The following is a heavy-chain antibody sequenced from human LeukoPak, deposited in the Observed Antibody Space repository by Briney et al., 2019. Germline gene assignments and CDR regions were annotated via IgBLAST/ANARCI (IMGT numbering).Heavy chain of an antibody. CDR2: IYSGGST. J-gene: IGHJ3*02. V-gene: IGHV3-53*01. D-gene: IGHD3-16*02. Sequence: PGGSLRLSCAASGFTFSSYWMHWVRQAPGKGLVWVSVIYSGGSTYYTDSVKGRFTISRDNSKNTLYLQMNSLRAEDTAVYYCARASVLYDYVWGSYRPADAFDIWGQGTMVTVSS. CDR3: ARASVLYDYVWGSYRPADAFDI. CDR1: GFTFSSYW.